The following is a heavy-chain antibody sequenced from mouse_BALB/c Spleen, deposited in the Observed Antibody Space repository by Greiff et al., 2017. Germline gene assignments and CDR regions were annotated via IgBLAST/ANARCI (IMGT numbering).Heavy chain of an antibody. CDR3: ARGDYGYGFAY. CDR1: GYTFTSYV. Sequence: EVQVVESGPELVKPGASVKMSCKASGYTFTSYVMHWVKQKPGQGLEWIGYINPYNDGTKYNEKFKGKATLTSDKSSSTAYMELSSLTSEDSAVYYCARGDYGYGFAYWGQGTLVTVSA. J-gene: IGHJ3*01. V-gene: IGHV1-14*01. CDR2: INPYNDGT. D-gene: IGHD1-2*01.